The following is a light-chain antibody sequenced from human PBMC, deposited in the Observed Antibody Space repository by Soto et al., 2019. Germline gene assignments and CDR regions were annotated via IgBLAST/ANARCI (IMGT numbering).Light chain of an antibody. J-gene: IGLJ2*01. Sequence: QSALTQPPSASGTPGQRVTISCSGSSSNIGSDAVNWYQRFPGTAPKLLIYSNNERPSGVPARFSGSKSGTSASLAISGLQSEDEADYYCAAWDDSLNGVVFGGGTKLTVL. CDR1: SSNIGSDA. V-gene: IGLV1-44*01. CDR3: AAWDDSLNGVV. CDR2: SNN.